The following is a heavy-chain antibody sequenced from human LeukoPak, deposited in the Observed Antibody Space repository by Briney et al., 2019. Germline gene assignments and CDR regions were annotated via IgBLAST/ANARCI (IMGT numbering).Heavy chain of an antibody. Sequence: ASVKVSCKASGYTFTSYDISWVRQATGQGLEWMGWMNPDSGNAGYAQRFQGRVTMTRNNSISTAYMELTSLRSEDTAVYYCATGSVRSRNYYDSSGRLDYWGQGTLVTVSS. CDR3: ATGSVRSRNYYDSSGRLDY. CDR1: GYTFTSYD. V-gene: IGHV1-8*01. CDR2: MNPDSGNA. D-gene: IGHD3-22*01. J-gene: IGHJ4*02.